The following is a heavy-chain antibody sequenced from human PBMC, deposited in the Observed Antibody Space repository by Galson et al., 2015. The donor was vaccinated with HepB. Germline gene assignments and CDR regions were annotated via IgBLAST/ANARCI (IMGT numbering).Heavy chain of an antibody. CDR1: GYSFTTYW. CDR3: ARRVVSSSSYWFDP. CDR2: IYPGDSDI. V-gene: IGHV5-51*03. J-gene: IGHJ5*02. D-gene: IGHD2-2*01. Sequence: QSGAEVKKPGESLKISCKGSGYSFTTYWIGWVRQMPGKGLEWMGIIYPGDSDIRYSPSFRGQVTISADRSISTAYLQWSSLRASDTAMYYCARRVVSSSSYWFDPWGQGTLVTVSS.